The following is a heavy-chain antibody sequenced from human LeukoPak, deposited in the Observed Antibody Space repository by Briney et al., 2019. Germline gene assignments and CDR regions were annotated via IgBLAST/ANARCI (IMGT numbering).Heavy chain of an antibody. J-gene: IGHJ6*03. V-gene: IGHV3-21*01. D-gene: IGHD6-13*01. Sequence: GGSLRLSCAASGFTFSIYSLTWVRQAPGKGLEWVSSISSTSTYIYYADSVKGRFTISRDNAQNSLYLQMNSLRAEDTAVYSCVRVAAGAETHTLHYHYMDVWGKGTTVTVSS. CDR2: ISSTSTYI. CDR1: GFTFSIYS. CDR3: VRVAAGAETHTLHYHYMDV.